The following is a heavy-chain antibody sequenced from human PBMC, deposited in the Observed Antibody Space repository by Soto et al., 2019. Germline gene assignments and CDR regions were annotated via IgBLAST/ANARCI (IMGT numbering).Heavy chain of an antibody. CDR1: GASVNNGSYY. Sequence: PSETLSLTCTVSGASVNNGSYYWSWIRQSPGKGLEWIGYIYYSGTTTYNPSLKSRFTISVDTSKNQLFLKVKSATAADMAVYYCAKDGEIRYFVWLLSFDDWGQGTLVTVSS. V-gene: IGHV4-61*01. CDR3: AKDGEIRYFVWLLSFDD. D-gene: IGHD3-9*01. J-gene: IGHJ4*02. CDR2: IYYSGTT.